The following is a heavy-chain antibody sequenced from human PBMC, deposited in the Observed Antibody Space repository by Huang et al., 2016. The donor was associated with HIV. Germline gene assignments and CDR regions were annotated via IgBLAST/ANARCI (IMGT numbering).Heavy chain of an antibody. J-gene: IGHJ4*02. Sequence: VQLLESGGGVVQPGGSLRLSCATSGFILSNYGMHWVRQVPGKGLEGVKFIQNDRKKKKYADSVKGRFTVGRDNSKNMVFVQMDSLRPDDTAIYYCTRGDYYDSSGYHPGYFDNWGRGALVTVSS. D-gene: IGHD3-22*01. CDR1: GFILSNYG. CDR3: TRGDYYDSSGYHPGYFDN. V-gene: IGHV3-30*02. CDR2: IQNDRKKK.